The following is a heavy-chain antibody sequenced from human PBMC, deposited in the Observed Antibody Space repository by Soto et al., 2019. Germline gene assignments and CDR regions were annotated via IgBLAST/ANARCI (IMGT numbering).Heavy chain of an antibody. J-gene: IGHJ5*02. D-gene: IGHD6-13*01. Sequence: SETLSLTCTVSGGSISSSSYYWGWIRQPPGKGLEWIGCIYYSGSTYYNPSLKSRVTISVDTSKNQFSLKLSSVTAADTAVYYCAREMYSQEWFDPWGQGTLVTVSS. CDR2: IYYSGST. V-gene: IGHV4-39*07. CDR1: GGSISSSSYY. CDR3: AREMYSQEWFDP.